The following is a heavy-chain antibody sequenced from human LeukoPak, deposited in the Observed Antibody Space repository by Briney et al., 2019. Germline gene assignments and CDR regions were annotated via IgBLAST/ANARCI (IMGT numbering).Heavy chain of an antibody. D-gene: IGHD1-26*01. CDR2: IYYSGST. J-gene: IGHJ6*02. CDR3: ARDIDLIVGATRDYGMDV. CDR1: GGSISSYY. V-gene: IGHV4-59*12. Sequence: SETLSLTCTVSGGSISSYYWSWIRQPPGKGLEWIGYIYYSGSTNYNPSLKSRVTISVDTSKNQFSLKLSSVTAADTAVYYCARDIDLIVGATRDYGMDVWGQGTTVTVSS.